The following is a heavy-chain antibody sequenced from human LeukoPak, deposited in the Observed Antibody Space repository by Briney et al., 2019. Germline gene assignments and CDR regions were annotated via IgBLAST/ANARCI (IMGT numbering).Heavy chain of an antibody. CDR1: GFTFSSYA. J-gene: IGHJ5*02. CDR2: IIPIFGTA. V-gene: IGHV1-69*01. Sequence: PGGSLRLSCAASGFTFSSYAISWVRQAPGQGLEWMGGIIPIFGTANYAQKFQGRVTITADESTSTAYMELSSLRSEDTAVYYCARESGYCSGGSCLDPWGQGTLVTVSS. D-gene: IGHD2-15*01. CDR3: ARESGYCSGGSCLDP.